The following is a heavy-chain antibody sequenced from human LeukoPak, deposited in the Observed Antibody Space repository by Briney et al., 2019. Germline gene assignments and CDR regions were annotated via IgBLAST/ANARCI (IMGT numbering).Heavy chain of an antibody. V-gene: IGHV3-49*03. CDR2: IRSKAYGGTT. CDR1: GFTFGDYA. Sequence: GGSLRLSCTASGFTFGDYAMSWFRKAPGKGLEWVGFIRSKAYGGTTEYAASVKGRFTISRDDSKSIAYLQMNSLKTEDTAVYYCTRDQDRDGLYWFDPWGQGTLVTVSS. D-gene: IGHD5-24*01. CDR3: TRDQDRDGLYWFDP. J-gene: IGHJ5*02.